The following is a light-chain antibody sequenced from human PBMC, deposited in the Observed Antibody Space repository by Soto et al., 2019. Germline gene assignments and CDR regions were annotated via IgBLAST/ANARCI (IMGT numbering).Light chain of an antibody. Sequence: VIWMTQSPSLLSASTGDRVTISCRMSQGITSYLDWYQQKPGKAPKLLIYAASTLESAVPSRISGSGSGTEFTLTISSLQPDDFATYYCQQYDIYPWTLGQGTKVDIK. CDR2: AAS. V-gene: IGKV1D-8*03. CDR1: QGITSY. J-gene: IGKJ1*01. CDR3: QQYDIYPWT.